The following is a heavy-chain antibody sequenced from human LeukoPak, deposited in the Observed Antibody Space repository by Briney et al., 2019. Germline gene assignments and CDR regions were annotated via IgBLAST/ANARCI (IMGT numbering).Heavy chain of an antibody. Sequence: GGSLRLSCAAFGFPFSNYAMSWVRQAPGKGLEWVSAISNSGDYTYYADSVKGRFTISRDNSKNTLYLQMNTLRAEDTAVYYCAKQDIAVVPASFFFKTEFDFWGQGALVIVSS. V-gene: IGHV3-23*01. J-gene: IGHJ4*02. CDR3: AKQDIAVVPASFFFKTEFDF. D-gene: IGHD2-2*01. CDR1: GFPFSNYA. CDR2: ISNSGDYT.